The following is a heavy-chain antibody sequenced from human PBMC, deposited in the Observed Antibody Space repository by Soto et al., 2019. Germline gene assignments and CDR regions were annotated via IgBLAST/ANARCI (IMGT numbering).Heavy chain of an antibody. CDR3: ARVSDIVATWGYSNYYYYYMDV. V-gene: IGHV1-18*01. CDR1: GYTFTSYG. D-gene: IGHD5-12*01. Sequence: ASVKVSCKASGYTFTSYGISWVRQAPGQGLEWMGWISAYNGNTNYAQKFQGRVTMTTDTSTSTAYMELRSLRSDDTAVYYCARVSDIVATWGYSNYYYYYMDVWGKGTTVTVSS. J-gene: IGHJ6*03. CDR2: ISAYNGNT.